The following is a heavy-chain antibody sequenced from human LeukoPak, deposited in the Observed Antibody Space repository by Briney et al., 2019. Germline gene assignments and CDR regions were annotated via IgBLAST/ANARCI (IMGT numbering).Heavy chain of an antibody. CDR2: INHSGST. D-gene: IGHD3-3*01. V-gene: IGHV4-34*01. J-gene: IGHJ4*02. Sequence: PSETLSLTCAVYGGSFSGYYWSWIRQPPGKGLEWIGEINHSGSTNYNPSLKSRVTISVDTSKNQFSLKLSSVTAADTAVYYCARAQAFSDYWGQGTLVTVSS. CDR3: ARAQAFSDY. CDR1: GGSFSGYY.